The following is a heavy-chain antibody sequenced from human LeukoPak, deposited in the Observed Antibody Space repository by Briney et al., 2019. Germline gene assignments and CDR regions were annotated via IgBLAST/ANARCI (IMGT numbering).Heavy chain of an antibody. J-gene: IGHJ5*02. CDR3: ARDSLPGDGWSWFDP. V-gene: IGHV3-21*01. D-gene: IGHD7-27*01. CDR2: ISSSSSYI. CDR1: GFTFSSYS. Sequence: GGSLRLSCAASGFTFSSYSMNWVRQAPGKGLEWVSSISSSSSYIYYADSVKGRFTISRDNAKNSLYLQMNSLRAEDTAVYYCARDSLPGDGWSWFDPWGQGTLVTVSS.